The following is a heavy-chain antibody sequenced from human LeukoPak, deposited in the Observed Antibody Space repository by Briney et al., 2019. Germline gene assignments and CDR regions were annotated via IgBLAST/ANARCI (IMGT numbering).Heavy chain of an antibody. CDR3: ARVGIAAAGDY. J-gene: IGHJ4*02. CDR2: IWYDGSNK. CDR1: GFTFSSYG. V-gene: IGHV3-33*01. Sequence: GGSLRLSCAASGFTFSSYGMHWVRQAPGKGLEWVAVIWYDGSNKYYADSVKGRFTISRDNSKNTLYLQMNSLRAEDTAVYSCARVGIAAAGDYWGQGTLVTVSS. D-gene: IGHD6-13*01.